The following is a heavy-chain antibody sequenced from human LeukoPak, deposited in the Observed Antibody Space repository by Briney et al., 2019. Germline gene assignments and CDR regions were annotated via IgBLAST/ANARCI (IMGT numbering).Heavy chain of an antibody. D-gene: IGHD6-13*01. CDR2: IYYSGST. V-gene: IGHV4-31*03. CDR3: ARVRSSSWYLIPHWFDP. Sequence: SQTLSVTCTVSGGSISSGGYYWSWIRQHPGKGLEWIGYIYYSGSTYYNPSLKSRVTISVDTSKNQFSLKLSSVTAADTAVYYCARVRSSSWYLIPHWFDPWGQGTLVTVSS. CDR1: GGSISSGGYY. J-gene: IGHJ5*02.